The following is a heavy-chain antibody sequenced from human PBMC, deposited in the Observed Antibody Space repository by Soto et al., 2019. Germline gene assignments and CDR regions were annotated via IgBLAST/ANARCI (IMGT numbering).Heavy chain of an antibody. CDR1: GGTFSSYA. V-gene: IGHV1-69*12. D-gene: IGHD4-4*01. J-gene: IGHJ6*02. CDR2: IIAIFGTA. Sequence: QVQLVQSGAEVKKPGSSVKVSCKASGGTFSSYAISWVRQSPGQGLEWMGGIIAIFGTANYAQKFQGRVTNTADESTSTAYMELSSLRSEDTAVYYWARDREYSASPYNYNGMDVWGQGTTVTVSS. CDR3: ARDREYSASPYNYNGMDV.